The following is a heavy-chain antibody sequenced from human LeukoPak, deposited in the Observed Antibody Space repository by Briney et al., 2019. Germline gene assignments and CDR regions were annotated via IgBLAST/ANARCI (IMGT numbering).Heavy chain of an antibody. D-gene: IGHD3-10*01. CDR1: GFTFSNYV. CDR3: ARVFRITKTTGMDV. J-gene: IGHJ6*02. CDR2: ISYDGSNE. V-gene: IGHV3-30-3*01. Sequence: GVSLRLSCVASGFTFSNYVMHWVRQAPGKGLEWVALISYDGSNENYADSAKGRFTISRDNSKNTLYRQMNSLRAEDTAVYYCARVFRITKTTGMDVWGQGTTVTVSS.